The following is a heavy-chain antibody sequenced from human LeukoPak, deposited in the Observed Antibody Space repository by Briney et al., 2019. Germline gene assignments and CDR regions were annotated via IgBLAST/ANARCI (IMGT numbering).Heavy chain of an antibody. J-gene: IGHJ4*02. CDR1: GGSISSGGYY. D-gene: IGHD6-13*01. CDR3: ARGYSSSWYYFDY. Sequence: PSETLSLTCTVSGGSISSGGYYWSWLRQHPGKGLEWIGYIYYSGSTYYNPSLKSRVTISVDTSKNQFSLKLSSVTAADTAVYYCARGYSSSWYYFDYWGQGTLVTVSS. V-gene: IGHV4-31*03. CDR2: IYYSGST.